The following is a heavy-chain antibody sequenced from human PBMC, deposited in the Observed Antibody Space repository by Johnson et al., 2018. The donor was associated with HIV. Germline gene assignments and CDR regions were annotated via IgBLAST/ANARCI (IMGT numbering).Heavy chain of an antibody. D-gene: IGHD3-16*01. CDR3: VRDAFDYRDASGRFGGAGFDI. V-gene: IGHV3-23*04. Sequence: VQVVESGGGLVQPGGSLRLSCAASGFTFSSYGMHWVRQAPGKGLEWVSAISSSGSIIWYADSVKGRFTISRDNSKNTLYLQMISLRADDTAVYYCVRDAFDYRDASGRFGGAGFDIWGQGTVITVSS. CDR2: ISSSGSII. J-gene: IGHJ3*02. CDR1: GFTFSSYG.